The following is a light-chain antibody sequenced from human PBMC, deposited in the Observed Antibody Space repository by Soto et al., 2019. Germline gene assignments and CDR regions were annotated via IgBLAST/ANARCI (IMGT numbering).Light chain of an antibody. CDR3: QLYDTYWET. V-gene: IGKV1-5*01. J-gene: IGKJ1*01. Sequence: DIQMTQSPSTLSASVGDRVTITCRASQSISGWLAWYQQEPGKAPKLLIYDASSLASGVPSRFSGSRSGTEFSLTISSLQPDDCATYYCQLYDTYWETFVQGTKVEIK. CDR2: DAS. CDR1: QSISGW.